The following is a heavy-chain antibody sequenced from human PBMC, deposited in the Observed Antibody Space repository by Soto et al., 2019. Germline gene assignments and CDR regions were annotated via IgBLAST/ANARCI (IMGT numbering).Heavy chain of an antibody. J-gene: IGHJ5*02. CDR3: ARGDGDYGRRLDP. Sequence: EVQLVESGGGLVQPGGSLRISCVASGFTVSTNYVSWVRQAPGKGLEWVSIIYDGGSTYYADSAKGRFTISRDNSKNTVYLQMNSLRGVDTAVYYCARGDGDYGRRLDPWGQGTLVTVSS. D-gene: IGHD4-17*01. V-gene: IGHV3-66*01. CDR1: GFTVSTNY. CDR2: IYDGGST.